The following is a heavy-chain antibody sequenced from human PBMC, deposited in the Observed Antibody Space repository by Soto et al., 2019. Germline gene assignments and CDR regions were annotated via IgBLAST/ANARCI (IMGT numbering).Heavy chain of an antibody. V-gene: IGHV4-34*01. CDR1: GGSFSGYY. CDR3: ARRQSGSYPYYYYYGMDV. D-gene: IGHD1-26*01. Sequence: SETLSLTCAVYGGSFSGYYWSWIRQPPGTGLEWIGEINHSGSTNYNPSLKSRVTISVDTSKNQFSLKLSSVTAADTAVYYCARRQSGSYPYYYYYGMDVWGQGTTVTVSS. J-gene: IGHJ6*02. CDR2: INHSGST.